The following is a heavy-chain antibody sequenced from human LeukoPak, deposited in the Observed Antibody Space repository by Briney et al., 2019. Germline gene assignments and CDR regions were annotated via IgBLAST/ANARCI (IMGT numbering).Heavy chain of an antibody. CDR3: ARDAYKCDSSGCFHYFDY. Sequence: GGSLRHTCAASGFSFSTYWMTWVRQAPGKGLEWVANINQDGSEKHYVDSVKGRFTISRDNSKNTLYLQMDSLRAEDTAVYHCARDAYKCDSSGCFHYFDYWGQGTLVTVSS. V-gene: IGHV3-7*01. CDR2: INQDGSEK. CDR1: GFSFSTYW. D-gene: IGHD3-22*01. J-gene: IGHJ4*02.